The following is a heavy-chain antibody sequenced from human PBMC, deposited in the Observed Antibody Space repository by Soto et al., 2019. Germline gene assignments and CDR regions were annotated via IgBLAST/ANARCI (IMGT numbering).Heavy chain of an antibody. D-gene: IGHD6-13*01. V-gene: IGHV4-4*02. Sequence: PSETLSLTCAVYGGSISSSNWWSWVRQPPGKGLEWIGEIYHSGSTNYNPSLKSRVTISVDKSKNQFSLKLSSVTAADTAVYYCAIDLGIAAAGPAFDIWGQGIMVTV. CDR3: AIDLGIAAAGPAFDI. CDR2: IYHSGST. CDR1: GGSISSSNW. J-gene: IGHJ3*02.